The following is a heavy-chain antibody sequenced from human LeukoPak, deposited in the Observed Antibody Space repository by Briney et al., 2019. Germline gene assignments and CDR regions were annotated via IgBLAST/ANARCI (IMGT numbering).Heavy chain of an antibody. V-gene: IGHV4-39*01. J-gene: IGHJ4*02. Sequence: SETLSLTCTVSGGSISSSSYYWGWIRQPPGKGLEWIGSIYYSGSTYYNPSLKSRVTISVDTSKNQFSLHLNSVTPEDTAVYYCARGYSSAYDYWGQGTLVTVSS. CDR3: ARGYSSAYDY. D-gene: IGHD6-19*01. CDR1: GGSISSSSYY. CDR2: IYYSGST.